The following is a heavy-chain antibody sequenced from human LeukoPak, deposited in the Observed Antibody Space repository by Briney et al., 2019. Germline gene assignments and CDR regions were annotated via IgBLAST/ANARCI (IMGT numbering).Heavy chain of an antibody. V-gene: IGHV3-7*01. CDR3: TRSLDY. CDR1: GFTFGSYW. Sequence: PGGSLRLSCAASGFTFGSYWEDWVRQSSDQGLEWVANIKQDGSEAYYLDSVKGRFTISRDNAKNALFLQMNSLRAEDTAVYYCTRSLDYWGQGTLVTVSS. J-gene: IGHJ4*02. CDR2: IKQDGSEA.